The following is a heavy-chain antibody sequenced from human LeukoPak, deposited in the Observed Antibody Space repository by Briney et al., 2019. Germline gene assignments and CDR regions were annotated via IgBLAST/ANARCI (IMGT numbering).Heavy chain of an antibody. J-gene: IGHJ4*02. D-gene: IGHD5-18*01. V-gene: IGHV1-2*02. CDR1: GYTFSGYY. CDR2: INPNSGGT. Sequence: ASVKVSCKASGYTFSGYYMHWVRQAPGQGLEWMGWINPNSGGTKYAQKFQGRATMTRDTSISTAYMELSRLRSDDTAVYYCATEVTDWGQGTLVTVSS. CDR3: ATEVTD.